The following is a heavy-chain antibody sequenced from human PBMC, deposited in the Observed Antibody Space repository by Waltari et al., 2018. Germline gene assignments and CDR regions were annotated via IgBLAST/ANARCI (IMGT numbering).Heavy chain of an antibody. CDR1: GYTFTSYA. D-gene: IGHD6-19*01. CDR2: INAGNGNT. Sequence: QVQLVQSGAEVKKPGASVKVSCKASGYTFTSYAMHWVRQAPGQRLEWMGWINAGNGNTKYSQKFHGRVTITRDTSASTAYMELSSLRSEDTAVYYCARDGRAVAGSFDYWGQGTLVTVSS. CDR3: ARDGRAVAGSFDY. J-gene: IGHJ4*02. V-gene: IGHV1-3*01.